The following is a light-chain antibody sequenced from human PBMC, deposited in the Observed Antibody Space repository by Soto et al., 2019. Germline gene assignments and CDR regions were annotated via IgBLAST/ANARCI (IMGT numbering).Light chain of an antibody. V-gene: IGKV3-20*01. CDR1: QSVRSSY. J-gene: IGKJ1*01. CDR2: GAS. Sequence: IVLTQSPGTLSLSPGERATLSCRASQSVRSSYLAWYQQKPGQAPRLLIYGASYRATGIPERFSGSGSGTDFNLTISRLEAEDFAVYYCLQYGRSPGTFGQGTKVEIK. CDR3: LQYGRSPGT.